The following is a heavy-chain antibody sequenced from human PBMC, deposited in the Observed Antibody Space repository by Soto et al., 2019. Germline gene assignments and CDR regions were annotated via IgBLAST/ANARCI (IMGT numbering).Heavy chain of an antibody. CDR3: ARDRPVYYDSSGPADY. V-gene: IGHV3-11*06. Sequence: GGSLRLSCAASGFTFSDYYMSWIRQAPGKGLEWVSYISSSSSYTNYADSVKGRFTISRDNAKNSLYLQMNSLRAEDTAVYYCARDRPVYYDSSGPADYWGQGTLVTVSS. D-gene: IGHD3-22*01. J-gene: IGHJ4*02. CDR1: GFTFSDYY. CDR2: ISSSSSYT.